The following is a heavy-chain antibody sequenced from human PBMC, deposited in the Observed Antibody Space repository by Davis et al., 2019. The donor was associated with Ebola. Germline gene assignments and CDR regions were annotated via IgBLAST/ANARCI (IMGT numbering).Heavy chain of an antibody. D-gene: IGHD3-9*01. CDR3: ARDHNDYDILTGSIDY. Sequence: GESLKISCAASGFTFSSYGMHWVRQAPGKGLEWVAVIWYDGSNKYYADSVKGRFTISRDNSKNTLYLKMNSLRAEDTAVYYCARDHNDYDILTGSIDYWGQGTLVTVSS. CDR2: IWYDGSNK. V-gene: IGHV3-33*01. CDR1: GFTFSSYG. J-gene: IGHJ4*02.